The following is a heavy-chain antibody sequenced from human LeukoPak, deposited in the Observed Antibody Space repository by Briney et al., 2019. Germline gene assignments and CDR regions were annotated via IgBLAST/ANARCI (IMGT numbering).Heavy chain of an antibody. V-gene: IGHV3-30*18. Sequence: GGSLRLSCAASGFTFSSYGMHWVRQAPGKGLEWVAVISYDGSNKYYADSVKGRFTISRDNSKNTLYLQMNSLRAEDTAVYYCAKVPYYYDSSGYFRGMDVWGQGTTVTVSS. CDR3: AKVPYYYDSSGYFRGMDV. J-gene: IGHJ6*02. D-gene: IGHD3-22*01. CDR1: GFTFSSYG. CDR2: ISYDGSNK.